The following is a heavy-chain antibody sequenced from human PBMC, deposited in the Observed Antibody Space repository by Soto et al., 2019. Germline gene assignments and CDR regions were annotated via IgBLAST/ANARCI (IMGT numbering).Heavy chain of an antibody. CDR2: IYPGDSDT. CDR3: ARSPYQLAHPYYFDY. V-gene: IGHV5-51*01. CDR1: GYSFTTYW. D-gene: IGHD6-6*01. Sequence: PGESLKISCKGSGYSFTTYWIGWVSQMPGKGLEWMGIIYPGDSDTRYSPSFQGQVTISADKSISTAYLQWSSLKASDTAMYYCARSPYQLAHPYYFDYWGQGTLVTVSS. J-gene: IGHJ4*02.